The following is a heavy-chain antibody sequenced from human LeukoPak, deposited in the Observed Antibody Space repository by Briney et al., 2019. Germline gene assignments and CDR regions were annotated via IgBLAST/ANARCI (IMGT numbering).Heavy chain of an antibody. J-gene: IGHJ4*02. D-gene: IGHD6-19*01. Sequence: PGGSLRLSCGASGSTFSGYWMNWVRRVPGKGLEWVANIKQDGSEKYYVDSVKGRFTISRDNAKNSAYLQMNSLRAKDPAVYYCAGGTGWLIDYWGQGTLVTVSS. CDR1: GSTFSGYW. CDR3: AGGTGWLIDY. CDR2: IKQDGSEK. V-gene: IGHV3-7*04.